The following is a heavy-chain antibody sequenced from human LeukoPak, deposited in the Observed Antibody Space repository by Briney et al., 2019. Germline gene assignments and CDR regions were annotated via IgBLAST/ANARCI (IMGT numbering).Heavy chain of an antibody. Sequence: ASVKVSCKASGYTFTSYAIHWVRQAPGQRLEWMGWIDTGNGNTKYSQKFQGRVTITRDTSASIAYMELSSLRSEDTAVYYCARDRCSSTSCYLYGMDVWGQGTTVTVSS. D-gene: IGHD2-2*01. V-gene: IGHV1-3*04. CDR1: GYTFTSYA. CDR2: IDTGNGNT. J-gene: IGHJ6*02. CDR3: ARDRCSSTSCYLYGMDV.